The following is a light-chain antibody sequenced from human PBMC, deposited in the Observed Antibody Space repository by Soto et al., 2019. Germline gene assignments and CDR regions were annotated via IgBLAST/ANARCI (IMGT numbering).Light chain of an antibody. CDR2: DVG. V-gene: IGLV2-14*03. CDR1: SSDVGGYNY. Sequence: QSALTQPASVSGSPGQSITISCTGTSSDVGGYNYVSWYQHHPGKAPKLMIYDVGNRPSGVSNRFSGPKSGNTASLTISGLQAEDEADYYCSSYTSSSTVVFGGGTQLTVL. CDR3: SSYTSSSTVV. J-gene: IGLJ2*01.